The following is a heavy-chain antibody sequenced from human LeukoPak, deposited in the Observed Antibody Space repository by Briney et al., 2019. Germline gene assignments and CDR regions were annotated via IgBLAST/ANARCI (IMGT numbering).Heavy chain of an antibody. D-gene: IGHD3-10*01. CDR1: GFTFSSYG. CDR3: ARDPTRQGVIRYYFDY. J-gene: IGHJ4*02. Sequence: GGSLRLSCAVSGFTFSSYGMHWVRQAPGKGLEWVAVIWYDGSNKYYADSVKGRFTISRDNSKNTLYLQMNSLRAEDTAVYYCARDPTRQGVIRYYFDYWSQGTLVTVSS. V-gene: IGHV3-33*01. CDR2: IWYDGSNK.